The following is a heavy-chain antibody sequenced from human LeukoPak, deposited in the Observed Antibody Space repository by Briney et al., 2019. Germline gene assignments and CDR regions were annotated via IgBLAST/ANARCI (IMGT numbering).Heavy chain of an antibody. Sequence: VGCLRLSCVAPGFSFSDYYVSWIRQAPGKGRGWVSYISSSGSTIYYADSVKGRFTISKDNAKNSLYLQMNSLRAEDTAVYYCARENPSGSYADYWGQGTLVTVSS. CDR2: ISSSGSTI. CDR1: GFSFSDYY. D-gene: IGHD1-26*01. V-gene: IGHV3-11*01. CDR3: ARENPSGSYADY. J-gene: IGHJ4*02.